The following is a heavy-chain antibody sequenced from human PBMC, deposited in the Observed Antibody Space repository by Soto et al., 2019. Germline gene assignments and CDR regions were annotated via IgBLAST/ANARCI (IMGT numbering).Heavy chain of an antibody. D-gene: IGHD3-10*01. CDR2: MNPNSGNT. J-gene: IGHJ6*03. Sequence: ASVKVSCKASGYTFTSYDINWVRQATGQGLEWMGWMNPNSGNTGYAQKFQGRVTMTRNTSISTAYMELSSLRSEDTAVYYCARVVYYGSGSYYNDGNYYYYYMDVWGKGTTVTVSS. V-gene: IGHV1-8*01. CDR3: ARVVYYGSGSYYNDGNYYYYYMDV. CDR1: GYTFTSYD.